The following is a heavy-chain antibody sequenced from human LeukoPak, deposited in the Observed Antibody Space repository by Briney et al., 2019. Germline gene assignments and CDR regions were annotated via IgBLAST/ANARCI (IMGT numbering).Heavy chain of an antibody. V-gene: IGHV3-48*01. CDR1: GFSFGDYS. Sequence: GGSLRLSCAASGFSFGDYSMNWVRQAPGKGLEWISYIGISSGNTYYADSVKGRFTISGDKARDSLYLQMNSLRVEDTAVYYCARDYKYAFDNWGQGTLVTLSS. J-gene: IGHJ4*02. CDR2: IGISSGNT. CDR3: ARDYKYAFDN. D-gene: IGHD5-24*01.